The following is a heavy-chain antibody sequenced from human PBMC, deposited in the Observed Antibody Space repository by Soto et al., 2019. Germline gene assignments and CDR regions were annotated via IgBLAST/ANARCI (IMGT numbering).Heavy chain of an antibody. CDR1: EFTFSNYG. V-gene: IGHV3-33*01. D-gene: IGHD3-10*01. Sequence: QVPLVESGVGVVQPGRSLRLSCAASEFTFSNYGMHWVRQAPGKGLEWVAVILNDGSNRYHADSVKDRFTISRDNSKNTLYFQMNSLRAEDTAVYYCARDDEYSGNGMDVWGQGTTVTVS. J-gene: IGHJ6*02. CDR3: ARDDEYSGNGMDV. CDR2: ILNDGSNR.